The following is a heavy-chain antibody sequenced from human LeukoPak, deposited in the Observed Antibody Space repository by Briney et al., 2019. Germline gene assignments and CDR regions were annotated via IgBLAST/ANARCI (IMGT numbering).Heavy chain of an antibody. CDR3: ARDFSIFSYGTWFYP. D-gene: IGHD2-21*01. J-gene: IGHJ5*02. V-gene: IGHV1-18*01. CDR1: GYTFTKYG. Sequence: ASVKLSYKASGYTFTKYGITSVRQAPGQGLEWMGWISTYNGKTNYTRKVQDRVTMTTDTSTSTVYMELRRLRSDDTALYFCARDFSIFSYGTWFYPWGEGALVTVSS. CDR2: ISTYNGKT.